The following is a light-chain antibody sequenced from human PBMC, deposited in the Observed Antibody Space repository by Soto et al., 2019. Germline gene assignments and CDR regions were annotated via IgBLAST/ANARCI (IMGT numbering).Light chain of an antibody. Sequence: DIVLTKNPVPLSLSPAARATLSCRASQSVSSYLAWYQQRPGQAPRLLIYDASNRATGIPARFSGGGSGTDFTLTIDNLEPEDFAIYYCRQRNNWPPITFGQGTRLEVK. J-gene: IGKJ5*01. CDR1: QSVSSY. V-gene: IGKV3-11*01. CDR3: RQRNNWPPIT. CDR2: DAS.